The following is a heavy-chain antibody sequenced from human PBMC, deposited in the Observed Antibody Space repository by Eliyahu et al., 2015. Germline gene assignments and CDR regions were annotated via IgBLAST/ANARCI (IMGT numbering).Heavy chain of an antibody. CDR3: ARAFTVTTYTYYFDY. Sequence: EVQLVESGGGLIQPGGSLRLSYAASGFTVSSKYMSWVRQAPGKGLEWVSIIYSGGSTYYADSVKGRFTISRDNSKNTLYLQMNSLRVEDTAMYYCARAFTVTTYTYYFDYWGQGTLVTVSS. D-gene: IGHD4-17*01. J-gene: IGHJ4*02. CDR1: GFTVSSKY. CDR2: IYSGGST. V-gene: IGHV3-53*01.